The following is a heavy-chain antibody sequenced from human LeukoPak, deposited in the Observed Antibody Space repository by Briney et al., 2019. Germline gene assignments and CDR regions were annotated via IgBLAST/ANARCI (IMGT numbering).Heavy chain of an antibody. Sequence: SETLSLTCTVSGGSISRSYSISDYYWTWIRQPPGKGLEWIGYIHYSGSTNYNPSLKSRVTISVDTSKTNFSLKLNSVTAADTTVYYCARQAPQVLAPAGPKAWFDPWGQGTLVTVSS. V-gene: IGHV4-59*08. J-gene: IGHJ5*02. CDR1: GGSISRSYSISDYY. CDR2: IHYSGST. D-gene: IGHD3-3*02. CDR3: ARQAPQVLAPAGPKAWFDP.